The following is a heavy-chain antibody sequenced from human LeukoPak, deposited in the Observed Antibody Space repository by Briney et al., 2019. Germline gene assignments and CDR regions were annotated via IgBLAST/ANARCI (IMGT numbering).Heavy chain of an antibody. J-gene: IGHJ6*03. Sequence: GGSLRLSCAASGFTFSDYYMSWIRQAPGKGLEWVSYISSSGSTIYYADSVKGRFTISRDNAKNSLYLQMNSLRAEDTAVYYCATARDQLLIPDYYVASGAKGPRSPSP. CDR3: ATARDQLLIPDYYVAS. V-gene: IGHV3-11*01. CDR2: ISSSGSTI. D-gene: IGHD2-2*01. CDR1: GFTFSDYY.